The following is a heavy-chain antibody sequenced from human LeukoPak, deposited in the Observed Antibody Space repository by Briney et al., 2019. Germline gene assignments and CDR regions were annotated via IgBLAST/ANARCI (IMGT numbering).Heavy chain of an antibody. V-gene: IGHV3-30-3*01. CDR3: ARAWGGSGYPLYYFDY. CDR2: ISNDGSNK. J-gene: IGHJ4*02. D-gene: IGHD3-22*01. CDR1: GFTFSSYA. Sequence: PGRSLSLSCAASGFTFSSYAMHWVRQAPGKGLEWVTVISNDGSNKYYADSVKDRFTISRDNSKHTLYLQMNSLRAEDTAVYYCARAWGGSGYPLYYFDYWGQGTLVTVSS.